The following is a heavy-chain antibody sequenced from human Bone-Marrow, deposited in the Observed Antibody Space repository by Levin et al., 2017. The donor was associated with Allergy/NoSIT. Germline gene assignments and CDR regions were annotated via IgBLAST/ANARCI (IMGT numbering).Heavy chain of an antibody. CDR1: GYSFTSYW. CDR2: IDPSDSYT. D-gene: IGHD2-2*01. J-gene: IGHJ4*02. V-gene: IGHV5-10-1*01. Sequence: GESLKISCQGSGYSFTSYWISWVRQMPGKGLEWMGRIDPSDSYTNYSPSFQGHVTISADKSISTAYLQWSSLKASDTAMYYCAREGYCSSTSCYVDYWGQGTLVTVSS. CDR3: AREGYCSSTSCYVDY.